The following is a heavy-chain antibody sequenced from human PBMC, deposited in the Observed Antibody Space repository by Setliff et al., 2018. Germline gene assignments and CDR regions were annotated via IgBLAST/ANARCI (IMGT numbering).Heavy chain of an antibody. Sequence: PSETLSLTCAVYGGSFSDFYWGWIRQPPGKGLEWIGSIYYSGTTYYNPSLKSPVTISIDTSKNQFSLSLTSVTAEDTAVYYCARMSGFQYIDVWDKGTTVTVS. CDR1: GGSFSDFY. V-gene: IGHV4-34*01. J-gene: IGHJ6*03. CDR3: ARMSGFQYIDV. CDR2: IYYSGTT. D-gene: IGHD3-3*01.